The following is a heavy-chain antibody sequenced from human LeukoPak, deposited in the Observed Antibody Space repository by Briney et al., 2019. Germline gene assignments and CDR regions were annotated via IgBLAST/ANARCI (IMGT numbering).Heavy chain of an antibody. CDR1: GFTFSSYS. D-gene: IGHD3-22*01. CDR3: ARGDDNSGYRALGY. Sequence: GGSLRLSCAASGFTFSSYSMNWVRQAPGKGLEWVSSISSSSSYIYYADSVKGRFTISRDNAKNSLYLQMNSLRAEDTAVYYCARGDDNSGYRALGYWGQGTLVTVSS. CDR2: ISSSSSYI. V-gene: IGHV3-21*04. J-gene: IGHJ4*02.